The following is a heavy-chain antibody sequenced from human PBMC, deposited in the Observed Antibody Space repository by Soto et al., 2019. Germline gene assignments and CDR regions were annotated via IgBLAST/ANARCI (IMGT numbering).Heavy chain of an antibody. CDR1: GSTFTRYA. J-gene: IGHJ4*02. Sequence: ASVKVSCQTSGSTFTRYAISWVRQAPGQGLEWMGWISAYNGNTNYAQKLQGRVTMTTDTSTSTAYMELRSLRSDDTAVYFCARDAPPADYWGQGTLVTVSS. CDR3: ARDAPPADY. CDR2: ISAYNGNT. V-gene: IGHV1-18*01.